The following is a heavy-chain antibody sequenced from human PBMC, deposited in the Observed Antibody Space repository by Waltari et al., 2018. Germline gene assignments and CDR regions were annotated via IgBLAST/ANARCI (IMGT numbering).Heavy chain of an antibody. CDR3: AKDGWVAAAGTCWYFDL. D-gene: IGHD6-13*01. J-gene: IGHJ2*01. V-gene: IGHV3-9*01. CDR2: ISWSSGSI. Sequence: EVQLVESGGGLVQPGRSLRLSCAASGFTFDDYAMHWVRQAPGKGLEWVSVISWSSGSIGYADSVKGRFTISRDNAKNSLYLQMNSLRAEDTALYYCAKDGWVAAAGTCWYFDLWGRGTLVTVSS. CDR1: GFTFDDYA.